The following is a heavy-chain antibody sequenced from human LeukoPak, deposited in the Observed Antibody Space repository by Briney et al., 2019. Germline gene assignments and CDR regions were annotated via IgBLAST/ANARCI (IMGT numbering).Heavy chain of an antibody. CDR2: IYASGYT. Sequence: SETLSLTCTVSGDSISSYYWNWIRQPAGKGLEWIGRIYASGYTEYNPSLQTQVTMSVDTSKNEFSLKVDTVTAADTAVYFCARNHIVTGTYFDSWGQGILVTVSS. CDR3: ARNHIVTGTYFDS. CDR1: GDSISSYY. D-gene: IGHD3-10*01. V-gene: IGHV4-4*07. J-gene: IGHJ4*02.